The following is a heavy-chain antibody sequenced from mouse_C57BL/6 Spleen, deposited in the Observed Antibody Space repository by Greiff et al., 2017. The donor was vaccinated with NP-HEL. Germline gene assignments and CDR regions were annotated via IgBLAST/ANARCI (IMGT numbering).Heavy chain of an antibody. CDR3: ARQRTGYAMDY. V-gene: IGHV5-6*01. J-gene: IGHJ4*01. CDR1: GFTFSSYG. CDR2: ISSGGSYT. Sequence: EVHLVESGGDLVKPGGSLKLSCAASGFTFSSYGMSWVRQTPDKRLEWVATISSGGSYTYYPDSVKGRFTISRDNAKNTLYLQMSSLKSEDTAMYYCARQRTGYAMDYWGQGTSVTVSS.